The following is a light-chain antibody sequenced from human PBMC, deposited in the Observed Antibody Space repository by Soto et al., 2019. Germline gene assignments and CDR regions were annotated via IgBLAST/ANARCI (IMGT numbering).Light chain of an antibody. J-gene: IGKJ1*01. CDR1: QDISNY. Sequence: DIQMTQSPSSLSASVGDRVTITCQASQDISNYLNWYQQKPGKAPKLLIYDASNLETGVPSRFSGSGSGTDFTLTISSLQPEDIATYYCPQYDNLPLTFGQGTKVEIK. CDR3: PQYDNLPLT. CDR2: DAS. V-gene: IGKV1-33*01.